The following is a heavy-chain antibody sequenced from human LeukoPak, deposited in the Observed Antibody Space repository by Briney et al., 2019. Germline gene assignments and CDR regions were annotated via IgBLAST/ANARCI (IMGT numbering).Heavy chain of an antibody. CDR2: IIPIFGTA. CDR1: GGTFSSYA. D-gene: IGHD1-26*01. J-gene: IGHJ3*02. CDR3: ARDQGTGELLNDAFDI. Sequence: GASVKVSCKASGGTFSSYAISWVRQAPGQGLEWMGGIIPIFGTANYAQKFQGRVTITTDESTSTAYMELSSLRSEDTAVYYCARDQGTGELLNDAFDIWGQGTMVTVSS. V-gene: IGHV1-69*05.